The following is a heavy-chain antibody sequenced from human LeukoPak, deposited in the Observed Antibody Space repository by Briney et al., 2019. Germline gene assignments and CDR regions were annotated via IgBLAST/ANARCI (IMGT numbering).Heavy chain of an antibody. J-gene: IGHJ6*02. D-gene: IGHD6-13*01. Sequence: GGSLRLSCAASGFTFSSYAMSWVRQAPGKGLEWVSAISGSGGSTYYADSVKGRFTISRDNSKNTLYLRMNSLRAEDTAVYYCATAAGPSYYYGMDVWGQGATVTVSS. CDR1: GFTFSSYA. V-gene: IGHV3-23*01. CDR2: ISGSGGST. CDR3: ATAAGPSYYYGMDV.